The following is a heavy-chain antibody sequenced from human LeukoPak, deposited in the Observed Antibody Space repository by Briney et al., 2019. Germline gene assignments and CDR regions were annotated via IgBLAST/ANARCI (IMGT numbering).Heavy chain of an antibody. CDR2: ISGSGGST. CDR3: ARDDGGNPGHFDY. D-gene: IGHD4-23*01. Sequence: SGGSLRLSCAASGFTFSSYAMSWVRQAPGEGLEWVSAISGSGGSTYYADSVKGRFTISRDNSKNTLYLQMNSLRAEDTAVYYCARDDGGNPGHFDYWGQGTLVTVSS. CDR1: GFTFSSYA. J-gene: IGHJ4*02. V-gene: IGHV3-23*01.